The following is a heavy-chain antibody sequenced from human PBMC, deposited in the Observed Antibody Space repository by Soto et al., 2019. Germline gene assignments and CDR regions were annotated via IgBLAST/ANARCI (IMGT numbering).Heavy chain of an antibody. CDR1: GFTFSSYG. CDR2: ISYDGSNK. V-gene: IGHV3-30*18. J-gene: IGHJ6*02. D-gene: IGHD3-3*01. Sequence: GGSLRLSCAASGFTFSSYGMHWVRQAPGKGLEWVAVISYDGSNKYYADSVKGRFAISRDNSKNTPYLQMNSLRAEDTAVYYCAKDFGCWSGAEHYYRMDVSGQAAPVTVTS. CDR3: AKDFGCWSGAEHYYRMDV.